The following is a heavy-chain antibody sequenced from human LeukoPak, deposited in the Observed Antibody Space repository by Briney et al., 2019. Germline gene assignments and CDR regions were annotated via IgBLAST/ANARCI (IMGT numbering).Heavy chain of an antibody. CDR1: GGSFSGYY. D-gene: IGHD3-3*01. Sequence: SETLSLTCAVYGGSFSGYYWSWIRQPPGKGLEWIGEINHSGSTNYNPSLKSRVTISVDTSKNQFSLKLSSVTAADTAVYYCAGRKYDFWRYYYGMDVWGQGTTVTVSS. CDR3: AGRKYDFWRYYYGMDV. V-gene: IGHV4-34*01. J-gene: IGHJ6*02. CDR2: INHSGST.